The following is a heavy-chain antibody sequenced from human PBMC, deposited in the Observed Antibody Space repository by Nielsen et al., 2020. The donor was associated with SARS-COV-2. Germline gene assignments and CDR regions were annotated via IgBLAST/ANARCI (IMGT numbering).Heavy chain of an antibody. V-gene: IGHV3-30*18. J-gene: IGHJ6*02. CDR3: AKGYMVRGVYYYGMDV. Sequence: VRQAPGKGLEWVAVISYDGSNKYYADSVKGRFTISRDNSKNTLYLQMNSLRAEDTAVYYCAKGYMVRGVYYYGMDVWGQGTTVTVSS. D-gene: IGHD3-10*01. CDR2: ISYDGSNK.